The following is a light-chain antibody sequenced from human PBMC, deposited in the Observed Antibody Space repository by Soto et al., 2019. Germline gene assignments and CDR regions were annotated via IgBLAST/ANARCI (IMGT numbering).Light chain of an antibody. CDR2: GAS. CDR3: QQYGSSPQNT. Sequence: EIVLTQSPGTLSLSQGERATLSCRASQSVTSNYLAWYQQKPGQAPGLLIYGASSRATGIPDRFSGSGSGTDFTLTISRLEPEDFAVYYCQQYGSSPQNTFGQGTKLEIK. V-gene: IGKV3-20*01. J-gene: IGKJ2*01. CDR1: QSVTSNY.